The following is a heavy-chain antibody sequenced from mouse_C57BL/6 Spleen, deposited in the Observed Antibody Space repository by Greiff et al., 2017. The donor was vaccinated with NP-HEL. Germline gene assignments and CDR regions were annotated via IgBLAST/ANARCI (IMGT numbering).Heavy chain of an antibody. J-gene: IGHJ4*01. CDR1: GYTFTDYY. CDR3: ARGRYYGSSYGMDY. Sequence: VQLKESGPELVKPGASVKISCKASGYTFTDYYMNWVKQSHGKSLEWIGDINPNNGGTSYNQKFKGKATLTVDKSSSTAYMELRSLTTEDAAVYYCARGRYYGSSYGMDYWGQGTSVTVAS. D-gene: IGHD1-1*01. V-gene: IGHV1-26*01. CDR2: INPNNGGT.